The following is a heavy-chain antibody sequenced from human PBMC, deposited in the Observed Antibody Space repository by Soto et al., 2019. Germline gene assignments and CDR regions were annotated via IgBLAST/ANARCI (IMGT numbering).Heavy chain of an antibody. J-gene: IGHJ4*02. CDR2: ISGSGGST. CDR1: GFTFSSYA. D-gene: IGHD6-6*01. V-gene: IGHV3-23*01. Sequence: GGSLRLSCAASGFTFSSYAMSWVRQAPGKGLEWVSAISGSGGSTYYADSVKGRFTISRDNSKNTLYLQMNSLRAEDTAVYYCAKARGGWGSSPIFDYWGQGTLVTVSS. CDR3: AKARGGWGSSPIFDY.